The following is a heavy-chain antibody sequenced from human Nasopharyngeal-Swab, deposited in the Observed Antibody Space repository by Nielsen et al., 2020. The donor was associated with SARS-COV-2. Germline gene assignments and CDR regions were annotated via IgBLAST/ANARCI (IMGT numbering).Heavy chain of an antibody. D-gene: IGHD4-17*01. V-gene: IGHV4-34*01. CDR1: GGSFSGYY. CDR3: ARGGWGDYPDY. CDR2: INHSGST. J-gene: IGHJ4*02. Sequence: SETLSLTCAVYGGSFSGYYWSWIRQPPGKGLEWIGEINHSGSTNYNPSLKSRVTISVDTSKNQFPLKLSSVTAADTAVYYCARGGWGDYPDYWGQGTLVTVSS.